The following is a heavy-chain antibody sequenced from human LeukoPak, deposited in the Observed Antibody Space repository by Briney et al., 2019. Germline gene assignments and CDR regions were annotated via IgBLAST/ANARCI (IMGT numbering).Heavy chain of an antibody. V-gene: IGHV4-61*08. Sequence: SETLSLTCTVSGGSISSGDYYWSWVRQPPGRGLEWLGYIYYSGSTNYNPSLKSGVTIPENTSKNQFSLKLSSVTAANTPVYSCAREAAGEVDYWGQGTLVTVSS. CDR1: GGSISSGDYY. J-gene: IGHJ4*02. CDR3: AREAAGEVDY. D-gene: IGHD3-16*01. CDR2: IYYSGST.